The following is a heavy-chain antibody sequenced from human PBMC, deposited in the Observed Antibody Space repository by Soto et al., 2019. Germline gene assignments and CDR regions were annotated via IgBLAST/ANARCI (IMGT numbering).Heavy chain of an antibody. CDR3: AKGSPYGSGSYYTPNDY. D-gene: IGHD3-10*01. V-gene: IGHV3-23*01. Sequence: PGGSLRLSCAASGFTFSSYAMSWVRQAPGKGLEWVSAISGSGGSTYYADSVKGRFTISRDKSKNTLYLQMNCLRAEDTAVYYCAKGSPYGSGSYYTPNDYWGQGTLGTV. J-gene: IGHJ4*02. CDR1: GFTFSSYA. CDR2: ISGSGGST.